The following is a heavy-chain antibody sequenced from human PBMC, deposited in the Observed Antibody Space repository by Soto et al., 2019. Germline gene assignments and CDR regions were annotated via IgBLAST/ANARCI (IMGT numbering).Heavy chain of an antibody. D-gene: IGHD2-8*01. CDR2: IYYSGST. CDR1: GGSISSGGYY. V-gene: IGHV4-31*03. Sequence: SETLSLTCTVSGGSISSGGYYWSWIRQHPGKGLEWIGYIYYSGSTYYNPSLKSRVTISVDTSKNQFSLKLSSVTAADTAVYYCARVRIGVYDRHAASQTYYQYYGMDVPGEGTRVTVSS. CDR3: ARVRIGVYDRHAASQTYYQYYGMDV. J-gene: IGHJ6*04.